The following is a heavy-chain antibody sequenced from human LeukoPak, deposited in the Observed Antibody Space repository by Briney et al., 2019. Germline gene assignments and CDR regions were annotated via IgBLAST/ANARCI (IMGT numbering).Heavy chain of an antibody. Sequence: ASETLSLTCSVSGGSVSSSYYYCGWIRQPPGKGLEWIGRIHYSGSTYYNSSLKSRVTTSVDTSKNQFSLKLNSVTAADTAVYYCARLTYGSGTYYPDYWGQGTLITVSS. J-gene: IGHJ4*02. V-gene: IGHV4-39*01. CDR3: ARLTYGSGTYYPDY. D-gene: IGHD3-10*01. CDR2: IHYSGST. CDR1: GGSVSSSYYY.